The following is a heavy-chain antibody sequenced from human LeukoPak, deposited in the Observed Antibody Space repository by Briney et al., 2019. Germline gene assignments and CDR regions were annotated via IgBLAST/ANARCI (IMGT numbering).Heavy chain of an antibody. CDR2: VSGGGDT. CDR1: WFTVGSSY. Sequence: GGSLRLSCAASWFTVGSSYMNWIRQAPGKGLEWVSLVSGGGDTFYADSVKGRFTISRHSSKNTLYLEMDSLKPEDTAVYFWARDSRDGYYYVGTDSWGQGTLVTVSS. CDR3: ARDSRDGYYYVGTDS. D-gene: IGHD5-24*01. J-gene: IGHJ4*02. V-gene: IGHV3-53*04.